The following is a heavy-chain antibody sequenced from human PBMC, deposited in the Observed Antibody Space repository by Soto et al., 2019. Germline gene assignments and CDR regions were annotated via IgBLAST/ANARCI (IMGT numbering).Heavy chain of an antibody. V-gene: IGHV4-31*03. CDR2: IYYSGST. Sequence: QVQLQESGPGVVKPSQTLSLTCTVSGGSISSGGYYWSWIRQHPGKGLEWIGYIYYSGSTYYNPSLKSRVTISVDTSKNQFSLKLSSVTAADTAVYYCARSSRTSYYGSGSVFGYFDYWGQGTLVTVSS. CDR1: GGSISSGGYY. CDR3: ARSSRTSYYGSGSVFGYFDY. J-gene: IGHJ4*02. D-gene: IGHD3-10*01.